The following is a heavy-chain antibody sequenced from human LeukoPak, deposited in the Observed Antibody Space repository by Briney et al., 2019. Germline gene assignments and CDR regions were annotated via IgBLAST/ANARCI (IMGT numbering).Heavy chain of an antibody. CDR2: IFTTGRT. V-gene: IGHV4-4*08. Sequence: SETLSLTCNVSGDSVSRSYWSWIRQPPGKGLEWIGWIFTTGRTAYNPALKSRVMISKDTSKNHFSLRLSSATAADTAVYFCAKHRESYLKSSHMGFDPWGQGRLVIVSS. D-gene: IGHD2-2*01. CDR1: GDSVSRSY. CDR3: AKHRESYLKSSHMGFDP. J-gene: IGHJ5*02.